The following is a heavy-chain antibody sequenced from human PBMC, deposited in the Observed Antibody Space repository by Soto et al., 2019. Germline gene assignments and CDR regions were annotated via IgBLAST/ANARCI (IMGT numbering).Heavy chain of an antibody. CDR2: ILPIFGTA. D-gene: IGHD2-21*02. CDR1: GGTFSTSS. Sequence: QVQLVQSGAEVKKPGSSVKVSCKASGGTFSTSSINWLRQAPGQRPEWMRNILPIFGTADYAQKFQGRVTITADKSTNTAYMELRSLLSEDTAVYYCARGHAYGGNSDAFDFWGQGTVVTVSS. J-gene: IGHJ3*01. V-gene: IGHV1-69*14. CDR3: ARGHAYGGNSDAFDF.